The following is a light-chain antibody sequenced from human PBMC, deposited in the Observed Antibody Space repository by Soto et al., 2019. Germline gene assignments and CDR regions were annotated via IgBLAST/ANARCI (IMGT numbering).Light chain of an antibody. CDR1: SSDVGGYNY. J-gene: IGLJ2*01. CDR3: SSYTTSSLVI. V-gene: IGLV2-14*01. Sequence: QSARVQPASVSGSPGQSITISCTGTSSDVGGYNYVSWYQQHPDKAPKLMIYDVSNRPSGVSNRFSGSKSGNTASLTISGLQAEDEADYYCSSYTTSSLVIFGGGTKLTVL. CDR2: DVS.